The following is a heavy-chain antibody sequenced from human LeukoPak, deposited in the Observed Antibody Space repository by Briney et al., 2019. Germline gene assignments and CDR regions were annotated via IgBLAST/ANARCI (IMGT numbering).Heavy chain of an antibody. J-gene: IGHJ4*02. D-gene: IGHD2-15*01. V-gene: IGHV4-39*07. CDR3: ARVAAKTVDY. CDR1: GGSIGRSSYY. CDR2: IYCSEST. Sequence: SETLSLTCTVSGGSIGRSSYYWGWIRQPPGKGLEWIGNIYCSESTNYNPSLKSRVTISIDMSKNQFSLKLTSVTAADTAVYYCARVAAKTVDYWGQGTLVTVSS.